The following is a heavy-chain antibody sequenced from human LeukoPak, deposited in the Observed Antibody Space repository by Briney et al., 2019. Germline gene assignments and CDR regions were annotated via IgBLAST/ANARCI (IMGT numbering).Heavy chain of an antibody. Sequence: SETLSLTCTVSGGSISSYYWSWIRQPPGKGLEWIGYIYYSGSTNYNPSLKSRVTISVDTSKNQFSLKLSSVTAADTAVYYCASTSSSWYNYYYYYMDVWGKGTTVTVS. J-gene: IGHJ6*03. CDR1: GGSISSYY. V-gene: IGHV4-59*01. CDR2: IYYSGST. D-gene: IGHD6-13*01. CDR3: ASTSSSWYNYYYYYMDV.